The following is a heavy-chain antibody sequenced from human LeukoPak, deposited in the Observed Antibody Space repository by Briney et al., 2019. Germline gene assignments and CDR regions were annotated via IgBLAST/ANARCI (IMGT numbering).Heavy chain of an antibody. D-gene: IGHD2-2*01. CDR3: AKDAPVVVVPAAMFDV. Sequence: GGPLSLSCAASGFPLSSYAMSGVRQAPGRGVEWVSAICGRGGSTYYADSVKGRFTISRDNSKNTLYLQMNSQRAEDTAVYYCAKDAPVVVVPAAMFDVWGQGTTVTVSS. CDR2: ICGRGGST. CDR1: GFPLSSYA. J-gene: IGHJ6*02. V-gene: IGHV3-23*01.